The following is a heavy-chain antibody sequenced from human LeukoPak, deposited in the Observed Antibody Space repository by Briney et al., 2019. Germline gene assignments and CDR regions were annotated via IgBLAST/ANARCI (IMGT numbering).Heavy chain of an antibody. Sequence: GGSLRLSCAASGFTFSSYGMHWVRQAPGKGLEWVAFIRYDGSNKYYADSVKGRFTISRDNSKNTLYLQMNSLRAEDTAVYYCAKGTIMVVAATVWGQGTLVTVSS. CDR1: GFTFSSYG. J-gene: IGHJ4*02. D-gene: IGHD2-15*01. CDR2: IRYDGSNK. CDR3: AKGTIMVVAATV. V-gene: IGHV3-30*02.